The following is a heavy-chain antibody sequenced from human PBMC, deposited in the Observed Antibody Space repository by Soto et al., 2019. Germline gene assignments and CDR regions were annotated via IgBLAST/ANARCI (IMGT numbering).Heavy chain of an antibody. D-gene: IGHD3-3*01. CDR1: GYTFSTYW. J-gene: IGHJ4*02. V-gene: IGHV5-51*01. Sequence: GDSLKISCEASGYTFSTYWIAWVRQMPGKGLEWMAIIYPGDSDARYSPSSQGHVTISADNSISTAYLQLTSLRASDTAMYYCARGGVSTRTFDYWGQGTPVTVSS. CDR2: IYPGDSDA. CDR3: ARGGVSTRTFDY.